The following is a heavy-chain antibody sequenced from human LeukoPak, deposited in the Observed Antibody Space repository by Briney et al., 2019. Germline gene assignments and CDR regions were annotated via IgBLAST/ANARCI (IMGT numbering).Heavy chain of an antibody. Sequence: GGSLRLSCAASGFSLSSYWINWVRQAPGKGLEWVANINPAASVKYYVDSVKGRFTISRGDAKNSFYLQMNNLRVEDTAIYYCAPSPWGQGTLVTVSS. CDR2: INPAASVK. V-gene: IGHV3-7*01. J-gene: IGHJ5*02. CDR1: GFSLSSYW. CDR3: APSP.